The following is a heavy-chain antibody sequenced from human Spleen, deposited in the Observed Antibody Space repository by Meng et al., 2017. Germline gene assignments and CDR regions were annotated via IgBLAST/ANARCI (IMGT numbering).Heavy chain of an antibody. V-gene: IGHV4-4*07. Sequence: SETLSLTCTVAGGSISSYYWSWIRQPAGKGLEWIGRIYNSANTNYNLSLKSRVTMSIDTSKNQFSLRLSSVIAADTAVYYCAGVERSYSGYDFEYWGQGTLVTVSS. D-gene: IGHD5-12*01. J-gene: IGHJ4*02. CDR3: AGVERSYSGYDFEY. CDR1: GGSISSYY. CDR2: IYNSANT.